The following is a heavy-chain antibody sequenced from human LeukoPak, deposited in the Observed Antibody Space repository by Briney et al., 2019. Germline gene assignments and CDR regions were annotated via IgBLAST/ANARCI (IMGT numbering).Heavy chain of an antibody. V-gene: IGHV3-7*01. J-gene: IGHJ4*02. CDR1: GFTFSSYW. CDR2: IKQDGSET. CDR3: GRDPRDSAYSPLDY. D-gene: IGHD3-22*01. Sequence: PGGSLRLSCATSGFTFSSYWMSWVRQALGKGLEWVANIKQDGSETYYVDSVKGRFTISRDNAKNSLYLQMNSLRVEDTAVYYCGRDPRDSAYSPLDYWGQGTLVTVSS.